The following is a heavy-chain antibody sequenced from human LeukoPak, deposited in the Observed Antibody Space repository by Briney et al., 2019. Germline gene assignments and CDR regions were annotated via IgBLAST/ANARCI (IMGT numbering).Heavy chain of an antibody. CDR1: GFTLSSYA. CDR3: ARDRAAAGYSYYFDY. J-gene: IGHJ4*02. Sequence: GGSLRLSCAASGFTLSSYAMHWVRQAPGKGLEWVAVISYDGSNKYYADSVKGRFTISRDNSKNTLYLQMNNLRAEDTAVYYCARDRAAAGYSYYFDYWGQGTLVTVSS. D-gene: IGHD6-13*01. CDR2: ISYDGSNK. V-gene: IGHV3-30-3*01.